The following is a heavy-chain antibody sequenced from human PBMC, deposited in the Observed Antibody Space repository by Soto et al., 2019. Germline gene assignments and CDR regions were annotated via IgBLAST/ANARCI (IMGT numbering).Heavy chain of an antibody. D-gene: IGHD6-19*01. CDR2: ISYDGSNK. CDR1: GFTFSSYA. Sequence: QVPLVESGGGVVQPGRSLRLSCAASGFTFSSYAMHWVRQAPGKGLEWVAVISYDGSNKYYADSVKGRFTISRDNSKNTLYLQMNSLRAEDTAVYYCAREDGSGWYPADYWGQGTLVTVSS. V-gene: IGHV3-30-3*01. J-gene: IGHJ4*02. CDR3: AREDGSGWYPADY.